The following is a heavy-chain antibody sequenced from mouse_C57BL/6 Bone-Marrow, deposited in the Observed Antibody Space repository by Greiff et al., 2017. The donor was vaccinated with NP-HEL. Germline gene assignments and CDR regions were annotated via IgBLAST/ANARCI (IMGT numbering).Heavy chain of an antibody. J-gene: IGHJ2*01. V-gene: IGHV14-1*01. CDR1: GFNFKDYY. D-gene: IGHD1-1*01. CDR3: TGGYFITTVAYYFDY. CDR2: IDPEDGDT. Sequence: EVKLVQSGAELVRPGASVKLSCTASGFNFKDYYMHWVKQRPEQGLEWIGRIDPEDGDTEYAQKFQGKATLTADTPSNQAYLQLSSLTSEGTAVYDCTGGYFITTVAYYFDYWGQGTTPTVSS.